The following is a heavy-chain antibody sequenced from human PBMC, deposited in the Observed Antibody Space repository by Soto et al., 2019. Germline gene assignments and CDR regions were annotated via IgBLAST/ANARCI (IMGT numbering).Heavy chain of an antibody. CDR1: GFTFSSYA. D-gene: IGHD6-13*01. CDR2: ISGSGGST. J-gene: IGHJ4*02. V-gene: IGHV3-23*04. Sequence: EVQLVESGGGLVKPGGSLRLSCAASGFTFSSYAMSWVRQAPGKGLEWVSAISGSGGSTYYADSVKGRFTISRDNSKNTLYLQMNSLRAEDTAVYYCAKGGLAAAGTTKYYFDYWGQGTLVTVSS. CDR3: AKGGLAAAGTTKYYFDY.